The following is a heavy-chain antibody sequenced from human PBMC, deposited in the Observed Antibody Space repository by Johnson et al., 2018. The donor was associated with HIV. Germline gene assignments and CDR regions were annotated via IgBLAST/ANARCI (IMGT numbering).Heavy chain of an antibody. V-gene: IGHV3-23*04. CDR3: ARESALTGDSLGFDI. Sequence: VQLVESGGGVVHPGGSLRLSCAASGFTFSSYAMSWVRQAPGKGLEWVSAISGSGGSTYYAASVKGRFTISRDDSNNTLYLKMNSLRAEDTAVYYCARESALTGDSLGFDIWGQGTMVTVSS. J-gene: IGHJ3*02. CDR1: GFTFSSYA. D-gene: IGHD7-27*01. CDR2: ISGSGGST.